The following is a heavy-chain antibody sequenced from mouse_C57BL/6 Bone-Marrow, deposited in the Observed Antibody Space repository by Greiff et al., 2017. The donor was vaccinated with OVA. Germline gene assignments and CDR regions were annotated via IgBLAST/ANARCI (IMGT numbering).Heavy chain of an antibody. D-gene: IGHD1-1*01. J-gene: IGHJ4*01. CDR3: AIAVTTVVPYAMDY. V-gene: IGHV1-74*01. CDR1: GYTFTSYW. Sequence: QVQLKQPGAELVKPGASVKVSCKASGYTFTSYWMHWVKQRPGQGLEWIGRIHPSDSATNYNQKFKGMDTLTVDTSSSTAYMQLSSLTSEDSAVYYCAIAVTTVVPYAMDYWGQGTSVTVSS. CDR2: IHPSDSAT.